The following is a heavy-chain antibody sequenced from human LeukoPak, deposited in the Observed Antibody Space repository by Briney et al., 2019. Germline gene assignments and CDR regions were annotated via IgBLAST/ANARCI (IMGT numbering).Heavy chain of an antibody. CDR3: ARSYGTNDY. Sequence: SETLSLTCTVPGGSVRPYFWNWIRQSPGKGLEWLAFIDYSGSTSYNPSLNSRATISTDTSKSQFSLRLSSVTAADTAVYYCARSYGTNDYWGQGTLVTVSS. V-gene: IGHV4-59*02. J-gene: IGHJ4*02. CDR2: IDYSGST. D-gene: IGHD4-17*01. CDR1: GGSVRPYF.